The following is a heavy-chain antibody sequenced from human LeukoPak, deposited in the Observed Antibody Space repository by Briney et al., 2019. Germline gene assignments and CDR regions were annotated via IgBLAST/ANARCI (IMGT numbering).Heavy chain of an antibody. J-gene: IGHJ5*02. CDR2: FYYSGST. D-gene: IGHD2-21*02. Sequence: SETLSLTCTVSGGSISSYYWSWIRQPPGKGLEWIGFFYYSGSTNYNPSLKRRVTISLDTPKNQISLKLSSVTAADTAVYYCARLQVHCGGDCYPRWFDPWGQGTLVTVSS. CDR1: GGSISSYY. CDR3: ARLQVHCGGDCYPRWFDP. V-gene: IGHV4-59*08.